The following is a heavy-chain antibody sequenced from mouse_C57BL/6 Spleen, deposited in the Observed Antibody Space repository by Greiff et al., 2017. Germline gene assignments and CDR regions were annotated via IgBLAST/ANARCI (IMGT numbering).Heavy chain of an antibody. CDR2: INPSNGGT. Sequence: QVQLQQSGTELVKPGASVKLSCKASGYTFTSYWMHWVKQRPGQGLEWIGNINPSNGGTNYNEKFKSKATLTVDKSSSTAYMPLSSLTSEDSAVYYCAREGWDYYGSSYVDYWGQGTTRTVSS. J-gene: IGHJ2*01. D-gene: IGHD1-1*01. V-gene: IGHV1-53*01. CDR1: GYTFTSYW. CDR3: AREGWDYYGSSYVDY.